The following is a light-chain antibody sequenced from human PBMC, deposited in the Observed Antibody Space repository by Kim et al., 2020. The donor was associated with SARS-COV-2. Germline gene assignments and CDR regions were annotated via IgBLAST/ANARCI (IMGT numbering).Light chain of an antibody. V-gene: IGKV3-20*01. CDR3: QQYGSSPRYT. Sequence: EIVLTQSPGTLSLSPGERATLSCRASQSVSSSYLAWYQQKPGQAPRLLIYGASSRATGIPDRFSGGGTGTDFTLTISRLEPEDFAVYYCQQYGSSPRYTFGQGTELGI. CDR1: QSVSSSY. J-gene: IGKJ2*01. CDR2: GAS.